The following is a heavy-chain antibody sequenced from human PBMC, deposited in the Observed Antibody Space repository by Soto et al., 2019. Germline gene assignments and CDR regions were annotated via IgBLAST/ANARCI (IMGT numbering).Heavy chain of an antibody. CDR3: ARQGHYYYYYYMDV. CDR2: ISSNGGST. CDR1: GFTFSSYA. J-gene: IGHJ6*03. V-gene: IGHV3-64*01. Sequence: EVQLVESGGGLVQPGGSLRLSCAASGFTFSSYAMHWVRQAPGKGLEYVSAISSNGGSTYYANSVKGRFTISRDNSKNTLYLQMGSLRAEDMAMYYCARQGHYYYYYYMDVWGKGTTVTVSS.